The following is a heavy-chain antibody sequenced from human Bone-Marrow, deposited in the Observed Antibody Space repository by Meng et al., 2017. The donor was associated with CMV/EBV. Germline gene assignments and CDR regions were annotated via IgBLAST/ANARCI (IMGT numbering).Heavy chain of an antibody. D-gene: IGHD4-17*01. CDR3: ARVGDYDYYYYGMDV. CDR2: INPNSGGT. V-gene: IGHV1-2*02. CDR1: GYTFTGYY. J-gene: IGHJ6*02. Sequence: ASVKVSCKASGYTFTGYYMHWVRQAPGQGLEWMGWINPNSGGTNYAQKFQGRVTMTRDTSISTAYMELSRLRSDDTAVYYCARVGDYDYYYYGMDVWGQGTTVTAP.